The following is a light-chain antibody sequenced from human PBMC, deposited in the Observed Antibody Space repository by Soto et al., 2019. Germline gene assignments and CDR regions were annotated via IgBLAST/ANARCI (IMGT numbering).Light chain of an antibody. CDR3: QQLNNYPRALT. V-gene: IGKV1-9*01. Sequence: DLQLTQSPSFLSASVGDRVTITCRASQGISNNLAWYQHNPGKPPKLLIYGASTLQSGVPSRFSGSGSGTEFTLTISSLQPEDFATYYCQQLNNYPRALTFGGGTKVEIK. J-gene: IGKJ4*01. CDR2: GAS. CDR1: QGISNN.